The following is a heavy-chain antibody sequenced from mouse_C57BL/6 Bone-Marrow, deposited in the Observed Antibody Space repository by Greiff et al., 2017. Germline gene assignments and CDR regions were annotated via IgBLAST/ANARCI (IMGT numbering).Heavy chain of an antibody. V-gene: IGHV7-3*01. CDR1: GFTFTDYY. CDR3: ARYRYYDSCFDY. Sequence: DVKLVESGGGLVQPGGSLSLSCAASGFTFTDYYMSWVRQPPGKALEWLGFIRNKANGYTTEYSASVKGRFTISRDNSQSILYLQMNALRAEDSATYYCARYRYYDSCFDYWGQGTTLTVSS. D-gene: IGHD1-1*01. CDR2: IRNKANGYTT. J-gene: IGHJ2*01.